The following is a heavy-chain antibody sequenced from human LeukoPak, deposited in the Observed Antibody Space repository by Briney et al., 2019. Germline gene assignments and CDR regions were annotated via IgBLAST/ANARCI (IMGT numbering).Heavy chain of an antibody. V-gene: IGHV4-4*09. Sequence: SETLSLTCTVSGGSITNYYWSWVRQPPGKGLEWIGYIYTSGTTNYNPSLKSRVTISVDTSKNQFSLKLSSVTAADTAVYYCVRYCSSTTCYTRAVDYWGQGTLVTVSS. J-gene: IGHJ4*02. CDR3: VRYCSSTTCYTRAVDY. D-gene: IGHD2-2*02. CDR1: GGSITNYY. CDR2: IYTSGTT.